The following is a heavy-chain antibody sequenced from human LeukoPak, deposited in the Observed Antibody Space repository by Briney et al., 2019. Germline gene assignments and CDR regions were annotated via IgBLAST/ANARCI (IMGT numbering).Heavy chain of an antibody. V-gene: IGHV3-15*01. J-gene: IGHJ4*02. CDR1: GFTFSNAW. D-gene: IGHD3-22*01. CDR3: TTDPDSYPPYDRNIIDY. Sequence: GGSLRLSCAASGFTFSNAWMSWVRQAPGKGLEWVGRIKSKTDGGTTDYAAPVKGRFTISRDDSENTLYLQMNSLKTEDTAVYYCTTDPDSYPPYDRNIIDYWGQGTLVTVSS. CDR2: IKSKTDGGTT.